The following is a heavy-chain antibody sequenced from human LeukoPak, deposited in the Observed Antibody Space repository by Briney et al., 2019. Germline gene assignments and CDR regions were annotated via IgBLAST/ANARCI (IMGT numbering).Heavy chain of an antibody. CDR1: GYTLTELS. CDR3: ARVTPGVVPAAMGSGYYYYYMDV. V-gene: IGHV1-69*06. D-gene: IGHD2-2*01. CDR2: IIPIFGTA. J-gene: IGHJ6*03. Sequence: ASVKVSCKVSGYTLTELSMHWVRQAPGKGLEWMGGIIPIFGTANYAQKFQGRVTITADKSTSTAYMELSSLRSEDTAVYYCARVTPGVVPAAMGSGYYYYYMDVWGNGTTVTVS.